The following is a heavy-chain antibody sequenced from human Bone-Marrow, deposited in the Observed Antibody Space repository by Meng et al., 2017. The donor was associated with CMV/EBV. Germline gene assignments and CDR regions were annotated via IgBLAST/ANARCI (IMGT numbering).Heavy chain of an antibody. CDR3: ASLGAHRTGAVDY. J-gene: IGHJ4*02. D-gene: IGHD7-27*01. CDR2: INPSGGST. Sequence: ASVKVSCKASGYTFTSYYMHWVRQAPGQGLEWMGIINPSGGSTSYAQKFQGRVTMTRDTSTSTAYMELSSLRSEDTAVYYCASLGAHRTGAVDYWGQGTLVTVSS. V-gene: IGHV1-46*01. CDR1: GYTFTSYY.